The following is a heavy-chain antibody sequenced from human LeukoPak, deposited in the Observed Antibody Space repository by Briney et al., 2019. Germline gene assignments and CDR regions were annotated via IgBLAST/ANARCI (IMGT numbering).Heavy chain of an antibody. CDR3: AKSGDYEGDWYFDL. J-gene: IGHJ2*01. V-gene: IGHV3-23*01. D-gene: IGHD2-21*02. CDR1: GFTFSSYA. Sequence: GGSLRLSCAASGFTFSSYAMSWVRQAPGEGLEWVSAISGSGGSTYYADSVKGRFTISRDNSKNTLYLQMNSLRAEDTAVYYCAKSGDYEGDWYFDLRGRGTLVTVSS. CDR2: ISGSGGST.